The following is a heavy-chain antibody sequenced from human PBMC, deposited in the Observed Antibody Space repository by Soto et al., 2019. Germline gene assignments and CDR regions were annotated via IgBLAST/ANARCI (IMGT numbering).Heavy chain of an antibody. D-gene: IGHD3-3*01. J-gene: IGHJ4*02. CDR3: SRAELELDY. Sequence: QIQLVQSGAEVKKPGASVKVSSKASGYTLTSYAMHWERQAPGQRLEWMGWINDGNGNTKYSQKFQGRVTITRDTSASTAYMELSSLRSEDTAVYYWSRAELELDYWGQGTLVTVSS. V-gene: IGHV1-3*01. CDR1: GYTLTSYA. CDR2: INDGNGNT.